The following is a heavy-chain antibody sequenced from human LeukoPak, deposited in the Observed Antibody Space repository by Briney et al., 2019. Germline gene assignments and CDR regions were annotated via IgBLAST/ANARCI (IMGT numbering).Heavy chain of an antibody. CDR3: ARGSLFGASYYDILTGIPDY. J-gene: IGHJ4*02. Sequence: ASVKVSCKASGYTFTSYDINWVRQATGQGLEWMGWMNPNSGNTGYAQKFQGRVTMTRNTSISTAYMELSSLRSEDTAVYYCARGSLFGASYYDILTGIPDYWGQGTLVTVSS. CDR1: GYTFTSYD. D-gene: IGHD3-9*01. V-gene: IGHV1-8*01. CDR2: MNPNSGNT.